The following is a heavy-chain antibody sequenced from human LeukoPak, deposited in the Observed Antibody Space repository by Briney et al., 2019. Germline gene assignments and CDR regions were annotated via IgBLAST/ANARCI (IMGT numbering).Heavy chain of an antibody. J-gene: IGHJ4*02. D-gene: IGHD3-3*01. V-gene: IGHV3-53*04. CDR1: GFTVSSNY. CDR2: IYSGGST. Sequence: GGSLRLSCAASGFTVSSNYMSWVRQAPGKGLEWVSVIYSGGSTYYADSVKGRFTISRHNSKNTLYLQMNSLRAEDTAVYYCARTNYDFWGGYLIYWGQGTLVTVSS. CDR3: ARTNYDFWGGYLIY.